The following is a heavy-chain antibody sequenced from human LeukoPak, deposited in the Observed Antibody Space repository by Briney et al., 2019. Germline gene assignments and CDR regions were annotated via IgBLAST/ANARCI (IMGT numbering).Heavy chain of an antibody. CDR2: IRSKTYGGTT. CDR3: TRRGRRDGYDLLDS. CDR1: GFTFGDYA. J-gene: IGHJ4*02. Sequence: PGGSLRLSCTASGFTFGDYAMTWVRQAPGKGLEWVGFIRSKTYGGTTEYAASVKGRFTISRDDSKSIAYLQMNSLKTEDTAVYFCTRRGRRDGYDLLDSWGQGTLVTVSS. D-gene: IGHD5-24*01. V-gene: IGHV3-49*04.